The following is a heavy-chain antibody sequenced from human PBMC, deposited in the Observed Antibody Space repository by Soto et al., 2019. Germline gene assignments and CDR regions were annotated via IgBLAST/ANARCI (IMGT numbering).Heavy chain of an antibody. Sequence: EVQLVGSGGGLVQPGGSLKLSCAASGFSFSDSAIHWVRQASGKGLEWVGRTRSKAHSYATAFAASVKGRFTISRDDSKNTVYLQMNSLKTEDTAVYYCTRHTVDYWGQGTLVTVSS. CDR2: TRSKAHSYAT. CDR3: TRHTVDY. J-gene: IGHJ4*02. D-gene: IGHD4-4*01. CDR1: GFSFSDSA. V-gene: IGHV3-73*02.